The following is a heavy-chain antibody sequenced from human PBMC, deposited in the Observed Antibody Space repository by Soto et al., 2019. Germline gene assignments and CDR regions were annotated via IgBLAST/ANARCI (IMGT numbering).Heavy chain of an antibody. D-gene: IGHD3-22*01. CDR2: IIPIFGTA. CDR1: GGTFSSYA. CDR3: SREARRDYCDSSGQRAFDI. V-gene: IGHV1-69*06. J-gene: IGHJ3*02. Sequence: QVQLVQSGAEVKKPGSSVKVSCKASGGTFSSYAISWVRQAPGQGLEWMGGIIPIFGTANYAQKFQGRVTITADKCTSIAYMELSSVRSEDTAVYYCSREARRDYCDSSGQRAFDICGQGTMVTVSS.